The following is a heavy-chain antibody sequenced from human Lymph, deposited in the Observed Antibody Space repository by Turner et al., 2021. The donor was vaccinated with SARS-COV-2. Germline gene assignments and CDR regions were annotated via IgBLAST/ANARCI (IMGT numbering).Heavy chain of an antibody. V-gene: IGHV4-59*01. CDR3: ARGFDY. Sequence: QVQPQEPGPGRVNPSVNLSLTCTASGVSNSSYYCSWILQPPGKGLEWIGYIYYSGTTNYTPSIKSRVTISVDTSKNQFSLKLSSVAAADTAVYYCARGFDYWGQGTLVTVSS. J-gene: IGHJ4*02. CDR1: GVSNSSYY. CDR2: IYYSGTT.